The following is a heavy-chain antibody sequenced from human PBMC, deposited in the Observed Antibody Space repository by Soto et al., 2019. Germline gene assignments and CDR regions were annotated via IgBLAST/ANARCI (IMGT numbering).Heavy chain of an antibody. Sequence: HPGGSLRLSCAASGFTFSSYAMSWVRQAPGKGLEWVSAISGSGGSTYYADSVKGRFTISRDNSKNTLYLQMNSLRAEDTAVYYCAKAPRAGVAGIFDYWGQGTLVTVSS. CDR3: AKAPRAGVAGIFDY. J-gene: IGHJ4*02. V-gene: IGHV3-23*01. CDR2: ISGSGGST. D-gene: IGHD6-19*01. CDR1: GFTFSSYA.